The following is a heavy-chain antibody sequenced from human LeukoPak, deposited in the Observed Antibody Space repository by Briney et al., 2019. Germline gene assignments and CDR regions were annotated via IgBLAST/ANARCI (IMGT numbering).Heavy chain of an antibody. Sequence: SETLSLTCAVYGGSFSGYYWSWIRQPPGKGLEWIGEINHSGSTNYNPSLKSRVTISVDTSKNQFSLKLSSVTAADTAVYYCARLYGDYYVDYWGQGTLVTVSS. CDR3: ARLYGDYYVDY. CDR2: INHSGST. V-gene: IGHV4-34*01. J-gene: IGHJ4*02. CDR1: GGSFSGYY. D-gene: IGHD4-17*01.